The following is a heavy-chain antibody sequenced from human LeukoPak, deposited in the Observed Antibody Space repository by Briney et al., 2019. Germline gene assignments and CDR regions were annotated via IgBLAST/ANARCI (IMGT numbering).Heavy chain of an antibody. CDR3: ARCNYYGSGNYYYYYYMDV. J-gene: IGHJ6*03. CDR1: GGSISSSSYY. Sequence: SETLSLTCTVSGGSISSSSYYWGWIRQPPGKGLEWIGNIYYSGSTYYNPSIKSRVTISVDTSKNQFSLKLSSVTAADTAVYYCARCNYYGSGNYYYYYYMDVWGKGTTVTVSS. D-gene: IGHD3-10*01. CDR2: IYYSGST. V-gene: IGHV4-39*01.